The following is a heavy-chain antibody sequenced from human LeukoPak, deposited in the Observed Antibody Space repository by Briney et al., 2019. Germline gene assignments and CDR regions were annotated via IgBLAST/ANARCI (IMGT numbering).Heavy chain of an antibody. CDR1: GGSISSSSYY. J-gene: IGHJ4*02. CDR2: IYYSGST. Sequence: SETLSLTCTVSGGSISSSSYYWGWIRQPPGKGLEWIGSIYYSGSTYYNPSLKSRVTISVDTSKNQFSLKLSSVTAADTAVYYCARRHYGDYAYFDYWGQGTLVTVSS. CDR3: ARRHYGDYAYFDY. D-gene: IGHD4-17*01. V-gene: IGHV4-39*01.